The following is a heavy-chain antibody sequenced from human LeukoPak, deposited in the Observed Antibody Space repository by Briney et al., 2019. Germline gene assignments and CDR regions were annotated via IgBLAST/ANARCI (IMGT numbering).Heavy chain of an antibody. V-gene: IGHV1-2*02. CDR1: GYTFTAYY. Sequence: ASVKVSCKASGYTFTAYYMHWVRQAPGQGLEWMGWINPNSGATNSAQKFQGRVTMTRDTSISTAYMEVSRLTSDDTAVYYCARGKAGTFYHWGQGTLVTVSS. D-gene: IGHD6-13*01. CDR2: INPNSGAT. CDR3: ARGKAGTFYH. J-gene: IGHJ4*02.